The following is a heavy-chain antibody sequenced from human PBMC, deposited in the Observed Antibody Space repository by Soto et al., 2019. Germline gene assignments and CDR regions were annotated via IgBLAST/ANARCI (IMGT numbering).Heavy chain of an antibody. CDR3: ARSSGGNFGIIIEGSNWFDP. Sequence: ASVKVSCKASGYTFTGHYIHWVRQVSGKRLEYLGWLKSDNGGTYYAPNFQGRVTFTRETSTTTAYMELRSLRSDDTAIYYCARSSGGNFGIIIEGSNWFDPWGQGTLVTVSS. CDR2: LKSDNGGT. V-gene: IGHV1-2*02. D-gene: IGHD3-3*01. J-gene: IGHJ5*02. CDR1: GYTFTGHY.